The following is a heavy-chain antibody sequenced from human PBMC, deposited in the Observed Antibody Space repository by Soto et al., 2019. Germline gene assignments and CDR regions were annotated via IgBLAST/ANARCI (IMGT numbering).Heavy chain of an antibody. J-gene: IGHJ3*02. CDR2: ISAYNGNR. CDR3: ARGRIVASIHDAFEI. CDR1: GYDFTSYG. Sequence: QGQLLQSGDEVKKPGASVRVSCRASGYDFTSYGISWVRQAPGQGLEWVSWISAYNGNRDTAQKFQGRVTMTLDTSRDTAHMELWDLTSADTGVYYCARGRIVASIHDAFEIWGQGTMVAVSS. V-gene: IGHV1-18*01. D-gene: IGHD2-21*01.